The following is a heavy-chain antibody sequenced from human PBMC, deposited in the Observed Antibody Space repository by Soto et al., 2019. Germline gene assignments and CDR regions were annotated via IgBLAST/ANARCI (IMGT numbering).Heavy chain of an antibody. CDR3: ARDSFPTTTKGHGVYLYYGVDV. D-gene: IGHD4-4*01. V-gene: IGHV3-30-3*01. CDR2: ISYDGSNK. J-gene: IGHJ6*02. CDR1: GFTLSSYA. Sequence: QVQLMESGGGVVQSGRSLRLSCAASGFTLSSYAMHWVRQAPGKGLEWVAVISYDGSNKYYADSVKGRFTISRDNSKNTLDLQMNSLRAEDTAVFYCARDSFPTTTKGHGVYLYYGVDVWGQGTTVTVSS.